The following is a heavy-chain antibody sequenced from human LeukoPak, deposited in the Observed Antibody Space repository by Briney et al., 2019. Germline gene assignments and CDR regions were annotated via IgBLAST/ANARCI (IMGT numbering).Heavy chain of an antibody. CDR2: IYYSGST. J-gene: IGHJ4*02. D-gene: IGHD4-23*01. Sequence: SETLSLTCTVSGGSISSYYWSRIRQPPGKGLEWIGYIYYSGSTNYNPSLKSRVTMLLDKSNNQFSLKLNSVTAADTAVYYCARNGGNSDFDYWGQGTLVTVSS. V-gene: IGHV4-59*12. CDR1: GGSISSYY. CDR3: ARNGGNSDFDY.